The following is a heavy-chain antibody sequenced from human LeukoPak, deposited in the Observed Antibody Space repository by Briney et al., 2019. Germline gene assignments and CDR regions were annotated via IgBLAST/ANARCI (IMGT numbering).Heavy chain of an antibody. J-gene: IGHJ4*02. Sequence: PGGSLRLSCAASGSTFSSYAMSWVRQAPGKGLEWVSLISATATYYADSVKGRFTISRDISRNTLYLQMNSLRADDTAVYYCAKGQGSGSYPLDYWGQGTLVTVSS. D-gene: IGHD3-16*02. CDR2: ISATAT. CDR1: GSTFSSYA. CDR3: AKGQGSGSYPLDY. V-gene: IGHV3-23*01.